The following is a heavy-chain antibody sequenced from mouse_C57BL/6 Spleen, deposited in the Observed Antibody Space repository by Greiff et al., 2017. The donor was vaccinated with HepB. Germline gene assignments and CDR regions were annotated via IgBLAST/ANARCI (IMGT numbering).Heavy chain of an antibody. Sequence: EVQLQQSGPELVKPGASVKMSCKASGYTFTDYNMHWVKQSHGKSLEWIGYINPNNGGTSYNQKFKGKATLTVNKSSSTAYMELRSLTSEDSAVYYCVGYGGYFDYWGQGTTLTVSS. J-gene: IGHJ2*01. D-gene: IGHD3-2*02. CDR3: VGYGGYFDY. CDR1: GYTFTDYN. V-gene: IGHV1-22*01. CDR2: INPNNGGT.